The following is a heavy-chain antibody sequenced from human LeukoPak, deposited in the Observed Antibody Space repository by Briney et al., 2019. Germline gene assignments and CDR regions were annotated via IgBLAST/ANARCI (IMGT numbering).Heavy chain of an antibody. J-gene: IGHJ4*02. V-gene: IGHV1-2*06. CDR3: ARGSYGLDMGY. CDR2: INPNSGGT. D-gene: IGHD5-18*01. Sequence: GASVKVSCKASGDTFSRYGISWVRRAPGQGLEWMGRINPNSGGTNYAQKFQGRVTMTRDTSISTAYMELSRLRSDDTAVYYCARGSYGLDMGYWGQGTLVTVSS. CDR1: GDTFSRYG.